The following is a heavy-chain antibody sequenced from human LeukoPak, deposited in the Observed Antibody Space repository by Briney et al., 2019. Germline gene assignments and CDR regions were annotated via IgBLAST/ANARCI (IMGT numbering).Heavy chain of an antibody. J-gene: IGHJ4*02. CDR3: ARDRIVGAYVDY. Sequence: GASVKVSCKASRYTLTSYGISWVRQAPGHGLEWMGWISAYNGNTNYAQKLQGRVTMTTDTSTSTAYMELRSLRSDDTAVYYCARDRIVGAYVDYWGQGTLVTVSS. CDR2: ISAYNGNT. CDR1: RYTLTSYG. V-gene: IGHV1-18*01. D-gene: IGHD1-26*01.